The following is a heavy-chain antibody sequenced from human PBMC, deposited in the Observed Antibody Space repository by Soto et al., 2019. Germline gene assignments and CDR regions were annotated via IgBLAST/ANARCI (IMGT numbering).Heavy chain of an antibody. CDR3: SRDWRYSSGLDF. J-gene: IGHJ4*02. V-gene: IGHV1-46*01. Sequence: QVQLVQSGAEVKKPGASVKVSCKASGFTFTTYFMHWLRQAPGQGLEWMGVISPSVDATSYAEKFRGRVTVTKDTNTTKIYKELSSLSSWATAVYYCSRDWRYSSGLDFWGQGTLVTVSS. CDR2: ISPSVDAT. CDR1: GFTFTTYF. D-gene: IGHD6-19*01.